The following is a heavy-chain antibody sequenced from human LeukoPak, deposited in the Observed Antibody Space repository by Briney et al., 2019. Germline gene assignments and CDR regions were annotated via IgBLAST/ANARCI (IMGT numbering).Heavy chain of an antibody. V-gene: IGHV3-7*01. CDR3: ARGVHSSGWHFDY. CDR1: GFTFSSYL. CDR2: IKRDGSEK. Sequence: GGFLRLSCAASGFTFSSYLMSWVRQAPGKGLEWVANIKRDGSEKYYVDSVKGRFTISRDNAKNSLYLQMDSLRPEDTAVYYCARGVHSSGWHFDYWGQGTLVTVSS. D-gene: IGHD6-19*01. J-gene: IGHJ4*02.